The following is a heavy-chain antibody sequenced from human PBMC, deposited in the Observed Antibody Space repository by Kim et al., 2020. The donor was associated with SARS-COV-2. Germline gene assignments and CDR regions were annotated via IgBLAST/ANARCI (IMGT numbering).Heavy chain of an antibody. CDR3: ARGVYSSSYGAFDI. Sequence: SETLSLTCAVSGGSISSSNWWSWVRQPPGKGLEWIGEIYHSGSTNYNPSLKSRVTISVDKSKNQFSLKLSSVTAADTAVYYCARGVYSSSYGAFDIWGQGRIVTVSS. V-gene: IGHV4-4*02. CDR2: IYHSGST. J-gene: IGHJ3*02. CDR1: GGSISSSNW. D-gene: IGHD6-13*01.